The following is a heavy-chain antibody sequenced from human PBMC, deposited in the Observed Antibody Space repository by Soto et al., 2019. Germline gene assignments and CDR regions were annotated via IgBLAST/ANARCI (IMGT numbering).Heavy chain of an antibody. Sequence: EVQLLESGGGLVQPGGSLRLSCAASGFTFSSYAMSWVRQAPGKGLEWVSAIIGSGGNTYHADCVKGRFTISRDNAKSTRYLEVNNLRAEDPAVYYCSQYSGTNYVYQVMVVRGQGTTVTVSS. D-gene: IGHD1-26*01. CDR1: GFTFSSYA. V-gene: IGHV3-23*01. CDR2: IIGSGGNT. J-gene: IGHJ6*02. CDR3: SQYSGTNYVYQVMVV.